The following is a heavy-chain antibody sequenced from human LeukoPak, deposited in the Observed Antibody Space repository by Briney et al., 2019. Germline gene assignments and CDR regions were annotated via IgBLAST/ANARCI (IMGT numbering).Heavy chain of an antibody. CDR3: AREYYYDSSGYPGAFDI. CDR2: IYYSGST. CDR1: GGSTSSYY. J-gene: IGHJ3*02. V-gene: IGHV4-59*01. D-gene: IGHD3-22*01. Sequence: SETLSLTCTVSGGSTSSYYWSWIRQPPGKELEWIGYIYYSGSTNYNPSLKSRVTISVDTSKNQFSLKLSSVTAADTAVYYCAREYYYDSSGYPGAFDIWGQGTMVTVSS.